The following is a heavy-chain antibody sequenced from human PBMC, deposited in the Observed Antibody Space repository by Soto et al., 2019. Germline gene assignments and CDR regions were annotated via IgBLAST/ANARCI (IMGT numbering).Heavy chain of an antibody. Sequence: QVQLVQSGAEVKKPGSSVKVSCKASGGTFSSYAISWVRQAPGQGLEWMGGIIPIFGTANYAQKFQGRVTITADESTSKAYMELSSLRSEDTAVYCCAGTLPSYPHDDAFDIWGQGTMVTVSS. CDR3: AGTLPSYPHDDAFDI. CDR2: IIPIFGTA. D-gene: IGHD1-26*01. V-gene: IGHV1-69*01. CDR1: GGTFSSYA. J-gene: IGHJ3*02.